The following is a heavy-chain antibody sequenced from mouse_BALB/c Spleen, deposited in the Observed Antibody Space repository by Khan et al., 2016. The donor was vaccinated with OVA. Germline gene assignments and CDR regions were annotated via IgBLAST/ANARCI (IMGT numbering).Heavy chain of an antibody. CDR1: GYSFSTYY. CDR3: ARHGSTSWFAY. J-gene: IGHJ3*01. CDR2: IDPFNGGA. Sequence: IQLVQSGPELMKPGASVKISCKASGYSFSTYYIHWVTRSPGKTLEWLGYIDPFNGGATYNQKFKGKATLTVDKSSSTAYMHLTSLTSEDSAGYYCARHGSTSWFAYWGQGTLVTVSA. V-gene: IGHV1S135*01. D-gene: IGHD1-1*01.